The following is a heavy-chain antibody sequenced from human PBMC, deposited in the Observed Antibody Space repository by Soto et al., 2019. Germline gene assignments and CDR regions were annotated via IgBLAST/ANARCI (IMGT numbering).Heavy chain of an antibody. D-gene: IGHD5-12*01. J-gene: IGHJ4*02. V-gene: IGHV3-23*01. CDR1: GFSFSSYA. CDR2: ISARGRSS. Sequence: EVQLLESGGGLVQPGGSLRLSCAASGFSFSSYAMVWVRQATGKGLEWVSVISARGRSSYFADSVKGRFTISRDNSKNVLSLEMNSLRAEDTAIYFCAKGSIEYSASVDNWGQGTLVLVSS. CDR3: AKGSIEYSASVDN.